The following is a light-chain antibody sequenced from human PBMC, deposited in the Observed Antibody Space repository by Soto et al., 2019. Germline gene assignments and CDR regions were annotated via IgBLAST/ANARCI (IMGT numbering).Light chain of an antibody. J-gene: IGKJ4*01. CDR2: DAS. CDR3: RRRSNWPLP. Sequence: EIVLTQSPATLSLSPGERATLSCRSSQSVSSYLAWYQQKPGQAPRLLIYDASNRATGIPARFSGSGSVTDCALTVSRLDPGDFAGESCRRRSNWPLPVRGGTKLEIK. CDR1: QSVSSY. V-gene: IGKV3-11*01.